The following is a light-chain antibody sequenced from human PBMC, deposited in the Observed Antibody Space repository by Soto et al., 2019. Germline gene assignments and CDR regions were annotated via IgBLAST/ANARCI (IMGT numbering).Light chain of an antibody. V-gene: IGKV1-17*03. Sequence: DIQMTQSPSAMSASVGDRVTITCRASQGINDNLAWFQQKPGQVPKRLIYGAFSLQRGVPSRFSGSGSGTEFTLTISSLQPEDFATYYCLQHNTFPWTFGQGTTVEIQ. CDR1: QGINDN. J-gene: IGKJ1*01. CDR2: GAF. CDR3: LQHNTFPWT.